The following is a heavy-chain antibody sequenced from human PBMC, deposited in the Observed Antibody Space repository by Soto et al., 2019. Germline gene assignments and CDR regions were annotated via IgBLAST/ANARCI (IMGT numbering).Heavy chain of an antibody. CDR3: SSPWKIAYGSGGSFFRSNWFDP. CDR1: GGSFSGYY. CDR2: VNHSGST. J-gene: IGHJ5*02. D-gene: IGHD2-15*01. V-gene: IGHV4-34*01. Sequence: SETLSLTCAVYGGSFSGYYWSWIRQPPGKGLEWIGEVNHSGSTNHIPSLKRRVTISVDTAMSLFALELSSVTASDTAVYYCSSPWKIAYGSGGSFFRSNWFDPWGQGTLVTVSS.